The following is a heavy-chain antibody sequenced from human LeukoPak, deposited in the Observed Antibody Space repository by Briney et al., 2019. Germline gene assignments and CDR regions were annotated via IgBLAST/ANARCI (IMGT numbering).Heavy chain of an antibody. V-gene: IGHV3-21*04. CDR1: GFTFSSYS. Sequence: GGSLRLSCAASGFTFSSYSMNWVRQAPGKGLEWVSSISSSSSYIYYADSVKGRFTISRDNAKNSLYLQMNSLRAEDTAVYYCARVKYYYDSSGYYNWFDPWGQGTLVTVSS. CDR3: ARVKYYYDSSGYYNWFDP. CDR2: ISSSSSYI. D-gene: IGHD3-22*01. J-gene: IGHJ5*02.